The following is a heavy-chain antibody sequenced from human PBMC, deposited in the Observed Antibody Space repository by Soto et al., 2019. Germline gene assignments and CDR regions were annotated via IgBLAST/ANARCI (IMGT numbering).Heavy chain of an antibody. V-gene: IGHV4-34*01. Sequence: QVHLQQWGAGLLKPSETLSLTCAVNGGSLTGYYWSWIRQPPGKGLEWIGEIKDGGSTNYSPSLRGRVLISEDTSKKQCSLRLNYVTAADTAVYFCARGQEDIVATHWAQGALVTVSS. J-gene: IGHJ4*02. CDR1: GGSLTGYY. CDR2: IKDGGST. D-gene: IGHD5-12*01. CDR3: ARGQEDIVATH.